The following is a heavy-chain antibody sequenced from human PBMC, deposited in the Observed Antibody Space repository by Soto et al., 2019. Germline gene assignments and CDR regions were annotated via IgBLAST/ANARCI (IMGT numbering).Heavy chain of an antibody. CDR2: VNEDGSEK. CDR3: ARGGGAGSGY. J-gene: IGHJ4*02. V-gene: IGHV3-7*01. Sequence: EVQLLESGGGLVQPGGSLRLSCAASGFSFRRYYMSWVRQAQGKGLEWVANVNEDGSEKYYVDSVKGRFTVSRDNAKNSLYLRVNRLRAEGRAVCYCARGGGAGSGYLGQGTLVIVSS. CDR1: GFSFRRYY. D-gene: IGHD1-26*01.